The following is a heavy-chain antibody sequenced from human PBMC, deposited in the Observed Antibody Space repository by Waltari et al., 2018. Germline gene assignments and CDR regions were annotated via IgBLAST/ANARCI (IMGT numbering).Heavy chain of an antibody. CDR2: ISSSSSYI. CDR1: GFTFSSYS. V-gene: IGHV3-21*01. Sequence: EVQLVESGGGLVKPGGSLRLSCAASGFTFSSYSMTWVRQAPGKGLEWVSSISSSSSYIYYADSVKGRFTISRDNAKNSLYLQMNSLRAEDTAVYYCARDGAAMGDYWGQGTLVTVSS. D-gene: IGHD5-18*01. CDR3: ARDGAAMGDY. J-gene: IGHJ4*02.